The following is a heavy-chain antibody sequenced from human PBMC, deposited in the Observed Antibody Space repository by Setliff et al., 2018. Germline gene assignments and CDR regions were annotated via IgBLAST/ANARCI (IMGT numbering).Heavy chain of an antibody. Sequence: SETLSLTCTVYGVSFSDYYWGWVRQSPGKGLEWIGEINHTGSPNWIGEINHSGSPNYNPSLKSRVTMSVDTSKNQFSLKLTSVTAADTAVYYCRVWVDMIEVDSWAQGTLVTVSS. D-gene: IGHD3-22*01. J-gene: IGHJ4*02. CDR1: GVSFSDYY. CDR2: INHSGSP. V-gene: IGHV4-34*01. CDR3: RVWVDMIEVDS.